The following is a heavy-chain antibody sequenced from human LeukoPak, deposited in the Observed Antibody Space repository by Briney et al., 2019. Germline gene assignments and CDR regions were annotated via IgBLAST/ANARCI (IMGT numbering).Heavy chain of an antibody. Sequence: PGGSLRLSCAVSEFTFSSYDMHWVRQAPGKGLEWVTFIQYDGSNKYYADSVKGRFTISRDNSKNTLYLQMNSLRTEDTAVYYCAKQVTYGGQRALDSWGQGSLVTVSS. CDR2: IQYDGSNK. V-gene: IGHV3-30*02. J-gene: IGHJ4*02. CDR1: EFTFSSYD. D-gene: IGHD4-23*01. CDR3: AKQVTYGGQRALDS.